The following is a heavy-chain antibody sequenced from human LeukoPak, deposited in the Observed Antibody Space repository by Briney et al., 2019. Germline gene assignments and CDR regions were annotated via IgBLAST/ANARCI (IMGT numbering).Heavy chain of an antibody. V-gene: IGHV4-30-4*01. Sequence: PSETLSLTCTVSGGFISSGYYYWSWIRQPPGKGLEWIGYIYYSGSTYYNPSLKSRVTISVDTSKNQFSLKLSSVTAADTAVYYCARTYSYGIRFDYWGQGTLVTVSS. CDR1: GGFISSGYYY. CDR3: ARTYSYGIRFDY. D-gene: IGHD5-18*01. CDR2: IYYSGST. J-gene: IGHJ4*02.